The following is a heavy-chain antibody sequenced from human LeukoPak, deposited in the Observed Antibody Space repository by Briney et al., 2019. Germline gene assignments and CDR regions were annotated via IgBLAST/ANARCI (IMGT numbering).Heavy chain of an antibody. CDR1: GFTFSSYS. CDR2: ISSSSSTI. CDR3: AREYRLWFGVRASGGMDA. Sequence: GGSLRLSCAASGFTFSSYSMNWARQAPGKGLEWVSYISSSSSTIYYADSVKGRFTISRDNAKNSLYLQMNSLRAEDTAVYYCAREYRLWFGVRASGGMDAWGQGTTVTVSS. V-gene: IGHV3-48*01. J-gene: IGHJ6*02. D-gene: IGHD3-10*01.